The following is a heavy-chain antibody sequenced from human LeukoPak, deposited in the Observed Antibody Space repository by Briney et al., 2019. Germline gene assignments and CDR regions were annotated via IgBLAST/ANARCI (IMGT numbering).Heavy chain of an antibody. J-gene: IGHJ4*02. Sequence: GGSLRLSCAASGFTFSSSEMNWVSQAPGKGLEWVSYISTTSRTKYYADSVKGRFTISRDNAKSSLYLQMNSLRAEDTAVYYCASRDTTIPPYWGQGTLVTVSS. CDR3: ASRDTTIPPY. V-gene: IGHV3-48*03. CDR1: GFTFSSSE. D-gene: IGHD5-18*01. CDR2: ISTTSRTK.